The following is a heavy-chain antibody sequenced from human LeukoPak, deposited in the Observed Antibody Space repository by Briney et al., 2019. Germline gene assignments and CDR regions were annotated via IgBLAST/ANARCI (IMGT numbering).Heavy chain of an antibody. V-gene: IGHV4-38-2*02. CDR1: GGSISGYY. Sequence: SETLSLTCTVSGGSISGYYWGWIRQPPGKGLEWIGSIYHSGSTYYNPSLKSRVTISVDTSKNQFSLKLSSVTAADTAVYYCAREKPSCFDYWGQGTLVTVSS. J-gene: IGHJ4*02. D-gene: IGHD1-14*01. CDR2: IYHSGST. CDR3: AREKPSCFDY.